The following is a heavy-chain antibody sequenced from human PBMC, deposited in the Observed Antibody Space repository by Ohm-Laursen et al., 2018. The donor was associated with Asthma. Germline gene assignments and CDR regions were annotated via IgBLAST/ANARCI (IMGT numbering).Heavy chain of an antibody. J-gene: IGHJ6*02. CDR1: GFTFSDYY. V-gene: IGHV3-11*06. Sequence: SLRLSCTASGFTFSDYYMSWIRQAPGKGLEWVSYISGSSSYTNYADSVKGRFTISRDNAKNSLYLQMNSLRAEDTAVYYCARDSSSWQGGGMDVWGQGTTVTVSS. D-gene: IGHD6-13*01. CDR3: ARDSSSWQGGGMDV. CDR2: ISGSSSYT.